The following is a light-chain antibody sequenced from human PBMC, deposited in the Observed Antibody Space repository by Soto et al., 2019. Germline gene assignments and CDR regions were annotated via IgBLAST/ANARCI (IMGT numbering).Light chain of an antibody. J-gene: IGLJ2*01. CDR3: AAWDDSLNGLV. V-gene: IGLV1-44*01. Sequence: QSALTQPPSVSATPGQRVSISCSGSRSNIGINAVDWYHQLPGTAPKVLIYANNQRPSGVPDRFSGSKSGTSASLAINGLQSDDEAHYYCAAWDDSLNGLVFGGGTKVTVL. CDR2: ANN. CDR1: RSNIGINA.